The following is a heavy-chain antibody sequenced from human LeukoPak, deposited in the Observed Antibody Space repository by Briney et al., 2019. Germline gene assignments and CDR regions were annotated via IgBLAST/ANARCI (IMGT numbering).Heavy chain of an antibody. CDR1: GFTFADYA. V-gene: IGHV3-9*01. J-gene: IGHJ4*02. CDR3: ARRRGFVAVAGTEPFDY. D-gene: IGHD6-19*01. CDR2: ISWNSGSI. Sequence: GGSLRLSCAASGFTFADYAMHWVRQAPGKGLEWFSGISWNSGSIGYADSVKGRFTISRYNAKNSLYLRMNSLRAEDTALYYCARRRGFVAVAGTEPFDYWGQGTLVTVSS.